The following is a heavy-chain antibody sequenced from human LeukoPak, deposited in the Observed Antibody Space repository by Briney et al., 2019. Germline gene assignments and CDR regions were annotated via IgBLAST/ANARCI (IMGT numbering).Heavy chain of an antibody. CDR3: ARERDDSSGYNDY. CDR2: INHSGST. D-gene: IGHD3-22*01. J-gene: IGHJ4*02. CDR1: GGSISSSNW. Sequence: SETLSLTCAVSGGSISSSNWWSWVRQPPGKGLEWIGEINHSGSTNYNPSLKSRVTISVDTSKNQFSLKLSSVTAADTAVYYCARERDDSSGYNDYWGQGTLVTVSS. V-gene: IGHV4-4*02.